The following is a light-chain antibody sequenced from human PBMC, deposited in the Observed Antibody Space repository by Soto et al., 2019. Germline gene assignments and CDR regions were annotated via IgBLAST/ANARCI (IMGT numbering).Light chain of an antibody. V-gene: IGKV1-13*02. J-gene: IGKJ5*01. CDR3: QQFNSYPIT. Sequence: AIQLTQSPSSLSASVGDRVTITCRASQGIRGALAWYQQRPGKPPKMLIYDVSKLERGVPSRFSGSDSGTHFTLTISSLQAEDFATYYCQQFNSYPITFGQGTRL. CDR2: DVS. CDR1: QGIRGA.